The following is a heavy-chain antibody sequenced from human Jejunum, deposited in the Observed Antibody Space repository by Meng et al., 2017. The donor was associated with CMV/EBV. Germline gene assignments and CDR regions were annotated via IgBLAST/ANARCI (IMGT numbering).Heavy chain of an antibody. Sequence: WTGSRFACSSYSMNWVRQAAGKGLEWISYITSSSSTVFYADSVRGRFTISRDNANHSLYLQMNNLRADDTALYYCARDPVLSGLDVWGQGATVTVSS. CDR2: ITSSSSTV. CDR1: RFACSSYS. V-gene: IGHV3-48*04. CDR3: ARDPVLSGLDV. J-gene: IGHJ6*02.